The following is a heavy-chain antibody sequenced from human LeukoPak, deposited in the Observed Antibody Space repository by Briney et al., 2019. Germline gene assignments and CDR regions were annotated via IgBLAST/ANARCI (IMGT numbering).Heavy chain of an antibody. Sequence: TLSLTCTVSGGSISSYYWSWIRQPPGKALEWLALIYWNDDERYSPSLKSRLTITKDTSKNQVVLTMTNMDPVDTATYYCSLQNVGPFDCWGQGTLVTVSS. CDR2: IYWNDDE. D-gene: IGHD1-26*01. CDR3: SLQNVGPFDC. V-gene: IGHV2-5*01. J-gene: IGHJ4*02. CDR1: GGSISSYYW.